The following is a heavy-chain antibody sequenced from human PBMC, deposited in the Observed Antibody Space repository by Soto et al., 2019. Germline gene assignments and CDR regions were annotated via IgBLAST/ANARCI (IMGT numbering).Heavy chain of an antibody. Sequence: GGSLRLSCAVSGFTVSSNYMSWVRQAPGKGLEWVSVIYSGGSTYYADSVKGRFTISRDNSKNTLYLQMNSLRAEDTAVYYCARDSNYYDSSGYWAGDAFDIWGQGTMVTVSS. D-gene: IGHD3-22*01. V-gene: IGHV3-66*01. J-gene: IGHJ3*02. CDR3: ARDSNYYDSSGYWAGDAFDI. CDR1: GFTVSSNY. CDR2: IYSGGST.